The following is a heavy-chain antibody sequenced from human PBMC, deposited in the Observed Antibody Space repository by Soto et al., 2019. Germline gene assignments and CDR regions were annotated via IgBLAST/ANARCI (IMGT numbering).Heavy chain of an antibody. CDR2: IYYSGST. V-gene: IGHV4-59*01. CDR3: ARVGGYCSGGSCYAGYYFDY. D-gene: IGHD2-15*01. CDR1: GGSISSYY. J-gene: IGHJ4*02. Sequence: SETLSLTCAVSGGSISSYYWSWIRQPPGKGLEWIGYIYYSGSTNYNPSLKSRVTISVDTSKNQFSLKLSSVTAADAAVYYCARVGGYCSGGSCYAGYYFDYWGQGTLVTVSS.